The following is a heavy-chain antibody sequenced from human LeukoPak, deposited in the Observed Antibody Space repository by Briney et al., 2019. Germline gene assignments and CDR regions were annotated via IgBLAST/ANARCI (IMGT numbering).Heavy chain of an antibody. Sequence: GGSLRLSCAASGFTFSSYGMHWVRQAPGKGLEWVAFIRYDGSNKYYADSVKGRFTISRDNSKNMLYLQMNSLRAEDTAVYYCAKSEYDILTGSDFGYWGQGTLVTVSS. J-gene: IGHJ4*02. D-gene: IGHD3-9*01. CDR2: IRYDGSNK. V-gene: IGHV3-30*02. CDR3: AKSEYDILTGSDFGY. CDR1: GFTFSSYG.